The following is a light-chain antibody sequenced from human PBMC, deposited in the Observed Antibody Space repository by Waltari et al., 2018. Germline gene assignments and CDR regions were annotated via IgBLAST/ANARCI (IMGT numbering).Light chain of an antibody. CDR1: SSNIEKNY. CDR3: GTWDSSLSGAV. J-gene: IGLJ7*01. V-gene: IGLV1-51*02. CDR2: EDT. Sequence: QSVLTQPPSVSAAPGQRVTIPCSGGSSNIEKNYVSWYRQFPGSAPKLLIYEDTERPAGVPGRFSGSKSGTSATLDITGLQPGDEAEYYCGTWDSSLSGAVFGGGTLLTVL.